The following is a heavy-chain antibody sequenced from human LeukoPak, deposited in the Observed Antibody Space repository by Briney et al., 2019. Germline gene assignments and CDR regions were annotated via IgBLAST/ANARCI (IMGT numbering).Heavy chain of an antibody. Sequence: SETLSLTCTVSGGSIKNYYWIWIRQSPGKGLEWIGYIYYSGSTNYNPSLKSRVTISVGTSKNQFSLKLSSVTAADTAVYYCARAGYCSSTSCQWVPLVWGQGTTVTVPS. J-gene: IGHJ6*02. V-gene: IGHV4-59*01. CDR2: IYYSGST. CDR3: ARAGYCSSTSCQWVPLV. D-gene: IGHD2-2*03. CDR1: GGSIKNYY.